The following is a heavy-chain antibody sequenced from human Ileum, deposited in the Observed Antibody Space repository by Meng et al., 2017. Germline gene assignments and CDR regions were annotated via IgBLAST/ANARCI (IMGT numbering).Heavy chain of an antibody. CDR3: ARSDWFDP. J-gene: IGHJ5*02. Sequence: EGQLVESGGGLVQPGGSLRLSCAASGFTLSSYWMHWVRQAPGKGLVWVSRIKYDGSITMYADFVKGRFTISRDNAKNTLYLQMNNLRAEDTAVYYCARSDWFDPWGQGTLVTVSS. V-gene: IGHV3-74*03. CDR1: GFTLSSYW. CDR2: IKYDGSIT.